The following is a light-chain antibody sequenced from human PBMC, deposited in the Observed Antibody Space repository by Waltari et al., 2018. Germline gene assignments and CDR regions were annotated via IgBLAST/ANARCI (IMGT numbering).Light chain of an antibody. Sequence: EIVMTHSPATVSASPGERATLSCRASQSVSRKLAWYQQKPGQAPRLLFYGASTRATGIPARFSGSGSGTEYTLTISSLQSEDFAVYYCQQYDNWPLTFGGGTKVEIK. CDR1: QSVSRK. CDR3: QQYDNWPLT. V-gene: IGKV3-15*01. J-gene: IGKJ4*01. CDR2: GAS.